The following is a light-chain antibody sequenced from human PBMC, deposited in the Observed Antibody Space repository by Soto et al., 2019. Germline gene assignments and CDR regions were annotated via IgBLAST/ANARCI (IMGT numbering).Light chain of an antibody. CDR1: QGIGDT. Sequence: ELVVTKFPFTRCVTQREGVTLSCRASQGIGDTLAWYQHKPGQTPRLLIYDTSTRATGVPARFSGSRSGPEFTLTIHSPQHEAFAVYYCQESTKWIHTFGQGTKVDIK. CDR3: QESTKWIHT. V-gene: IGKV3-15*01. CDR2: DTS. J-gene: IGKJ1*01.